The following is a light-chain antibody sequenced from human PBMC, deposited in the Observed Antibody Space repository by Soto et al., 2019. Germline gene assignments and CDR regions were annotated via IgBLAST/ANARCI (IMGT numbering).Light chain of an antibody. Sequence: QAVVTQPASVSGSPGQSITISCTGTSSDVGRYNFVSWYQHHPGKAPRLMIYDVSNRPSGVSNRFSGSKSGNTASLTISGLQAEDEADYYCSSYTSTSTLYVFGTGTKLTVL. V-gene: IGLV2-14*03. CDR2: DVS. CDR1: SSDVGRYNF. J-gene: IGLJ1*01. CDR3: SSYTSTSTLYV.